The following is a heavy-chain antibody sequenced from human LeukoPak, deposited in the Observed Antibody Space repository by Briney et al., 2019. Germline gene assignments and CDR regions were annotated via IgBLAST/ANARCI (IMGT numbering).Heavy chain of an antibody. V-gene: IGHV1-18*01. Sequence: ASVKVSCKASGYTFTSYGISWVRRAPGQGLEWMGWISAYNGNTNYAQKLQGRVTMTTDTSTSTAYMELRSLRSDDTAVYYCARDREYDSSGYYYPQSPLGYWGQGTLVTVSS. CDR1: GYTFTSYG. D-gene: IGHD3-22*01. CDR2: ISAYNGNT. J-gene: IGHJ4*02. CDR3: ARDREYDSSGYYYPQSPLGY.